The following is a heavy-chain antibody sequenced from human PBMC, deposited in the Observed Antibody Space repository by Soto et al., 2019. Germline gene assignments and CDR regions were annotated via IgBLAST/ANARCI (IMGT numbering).Heavy chain of an antibody. J-gene: IGHJ4*02. CDR2: INHSGST. CDR3: ARRLGYSYGLGAFDY. D-gene: IGHD5-18*01. CDR1: GGSFSGYY. Sequence: QVQLQQWSAGLLKPSETLSLTCAVYGGSFSGYYWSWIRQPPGKGLEWIGEINHSGSTNYNPSLKSRVTISVDTSKNQFSLKLSSVTAADTAVYYCARRLGYSYGLGAFDYWGQGTLVTVSS. V-gene: IGHV4-34*01.